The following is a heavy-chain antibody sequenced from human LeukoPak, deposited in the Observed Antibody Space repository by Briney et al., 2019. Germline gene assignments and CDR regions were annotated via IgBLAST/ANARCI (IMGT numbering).Heavy chain of an antibody. V-gene: IGHV3-9*01. CDR1: GFTFDDYA. D-gene: IGHD6-19*01. J-gene: IGHJ4*02. CDR3: AKDLGSGSGWYVPARRASFDY. Sequence: GRSLRLSCAASGFTFDDYAMHRVRQAPGKGLEWVSGISWNSGSIGYADSVKGRFTISRDNAKNSLYLQMNSLRAEDTALYYCAKDLGSGSGWYVPARRASFDYWGQGTLVTVSS. CDR2: ISWNSGSI.